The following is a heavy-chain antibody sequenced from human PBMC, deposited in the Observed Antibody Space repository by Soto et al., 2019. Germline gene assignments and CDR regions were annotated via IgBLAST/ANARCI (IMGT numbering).Heavy chain of an antibody. Sequence: EVQLVESGGGLVQPGGSLRLSCAASGFTFSRYWMHWVRQAPGKGLVWVSRINSDGSSTSYADSVKGRFTISRDTAKTTLYLQMTSLRAEDTAVYYCARDSGGYYEPLFDSWGQGTLVTVSS. D-gene: IGHD3-22*01. CDR1: GFTFSRYW. CDR3: ARDSGGYYEPLFDS. V-gene: IGHV3-74*01. CDR2: INSDGSST. J-gene: IGHJ4*02.